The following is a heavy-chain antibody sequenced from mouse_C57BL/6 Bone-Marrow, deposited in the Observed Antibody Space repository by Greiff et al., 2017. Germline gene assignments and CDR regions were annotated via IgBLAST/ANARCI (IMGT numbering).Heavy chain of an antibody. CDR3: AKKRGYDYDEKGYAMDY. D-gene: IGHD2-4*01. CDR2: IWRGGST. V-gene: IGHV2-5*01. Sequence: QVQLQQSGPGLVQPSQSLSITCTVSGFSLTSYGVHWVRQSPGKGLEWLGVIWRGGSTDYTAAFMSRLSIPKDNSKSQVFFKMNSLQADDTAIYYCAKKRGYDYDEKGYAMDYWGQGTSVTVSS. J-gene: IGHJ4*01. CDR1: GFSLTSYG.